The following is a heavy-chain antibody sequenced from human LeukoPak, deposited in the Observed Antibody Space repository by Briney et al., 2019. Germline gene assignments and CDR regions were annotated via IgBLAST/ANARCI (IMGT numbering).Heavy chain of an antibody. J-gene: IGHJ3*02. Sequence: SETLSLPCCVCGGSITSYYWSWIRQSPGEGLEWIGHIHYSGSTNYNPSLKGRVTISGDTSKNQFSLKLSSVTAADTAVYYCARDKVVGTGDAFDIWGQGTMVTVSS. CDR1: GGSITSYY. CDR2: IHYSGST. D-gene: IGHD6-19*01. V-gene: IGHV4-59*01. CDR3: ARDKVVGTGDAFDI.